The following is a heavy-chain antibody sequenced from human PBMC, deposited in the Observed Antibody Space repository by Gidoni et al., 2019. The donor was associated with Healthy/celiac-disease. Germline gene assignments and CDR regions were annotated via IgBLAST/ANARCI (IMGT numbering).Heavy chain of an antibody. V-gene: IGHV2-5*02. CDR3: AHMGDYTTIRAFDI. Sequence: QITLKESGPTLVKPTQTLTLTCTFSGFSLSNSGVGVGWIRQPPVKALEWLALIYWDDDKRYSPSLKCRLTITKDTSKNQVVLTMTNMDPVDTATYYCAHMGDYTTIRAFDIWGQGTMVTVSS. CDR2: IYWDDDK. J-gene: IGHJ3*02. CDR1: GFSLSNSGVG. D-gene: IGHD2-2*02.